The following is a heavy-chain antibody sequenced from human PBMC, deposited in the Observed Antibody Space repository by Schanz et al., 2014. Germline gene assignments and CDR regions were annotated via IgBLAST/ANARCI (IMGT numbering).Heavy chain of an antibody. J-gene: IGHJ4*02. Sequence: QVQLVESGGGVVQPGRSLRLSCAASGFTFRNYGMVWVRQTPGKGLEWVSAIAHDGSNKYYADSVKGRFTISRDNSRETMFLQMNTLRPDDTAVYYCAKDEGYNYGYIFDYWGQGTLVTVSS. CDR1: GFTFRNYG. D-gene: IGHD5-18*01. CDR3: AKDEGYNYGYIFDY. V-gene: IGHV3-30*18. CDR2: IAHDGSNK.